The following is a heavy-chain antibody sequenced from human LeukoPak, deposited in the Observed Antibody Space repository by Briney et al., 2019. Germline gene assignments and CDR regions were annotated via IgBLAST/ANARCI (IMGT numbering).Heavy chain of an antibody. CDR3: ARDVFDY. CDR1: GFNFGNFW. J-gene: IGHJ4*02. CDR2: LNQDGSEK. Sequence: GGSLRLSCAASGFNFGNFWMNWVRQAPGKGLEWVANLNQDGSEKYYVDSVKGRFTISRDNAKNALYLQMNSLRAEDTATYYCARDVFDYWGQGTLVAVSS. V-gene: IGHV3-7*01.